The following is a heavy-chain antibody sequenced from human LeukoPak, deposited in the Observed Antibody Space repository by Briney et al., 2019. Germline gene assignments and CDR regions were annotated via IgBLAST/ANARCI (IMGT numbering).Heavy chain of an antibody. J-gene: IGHJ4*02. CDR1: GGSISSYY. V-gene: IGHV4-4*07. D-gene: IGHD3-10*01. Sequence: SETLSLTCTVSGGSISSYYWSWIRQPAGKGLEWIGRIYTSGNTNYNPSLKSRLTMSIDTSKNQFSLNLNSVTAADTAVYYCARGNYGSGSYYVVDFDYWGQGTLVTVSS. CDR2: IYTSGNT. CDR3: ARGNYGSGSYYVVDFDY.